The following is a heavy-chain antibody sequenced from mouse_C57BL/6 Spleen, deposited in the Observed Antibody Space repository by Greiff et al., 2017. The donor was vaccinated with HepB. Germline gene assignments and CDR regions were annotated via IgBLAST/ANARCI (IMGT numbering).Heavy chain of an antibody. D-gene: IGHD2-3*01. J-gene: IGHJ4*01. CDR1: GYSFTGYY. CDR3: ARVGGYDGYLYAMDY. Sequence: EVQLQQSGPELVKPGASVKISCKASGYSFTGYYMNWVKQSPEKSLEWIGEINPSTGGTTYNQKFKAKATLTVDKSSSTAYMQLKSLTSEDSAVYYCARVGGYDGYLYAMDYWGQGTSVTVSS. V-gene: IGHV1-42*01. CDR2: INPSTGGT.